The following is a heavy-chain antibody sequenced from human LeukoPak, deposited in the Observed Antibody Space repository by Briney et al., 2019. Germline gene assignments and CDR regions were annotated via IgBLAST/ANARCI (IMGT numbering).Heavy chain of an antibody. Sequence: GGSLRLSCAASGFTVSSNHMYWVRQAPGKGLEWVSVIYTGGTTYYADSVRGRFTISRDNSKNTLYLEMNSLRAEDTAVYYCARGQGVWGQGTLVTVSS. V-gene: IGHV3-66*01. J-gene: IGHJ4*02. CDR2: IYTGGTT. CDR3: ARGQGV. CDR1: GFTVSSNH.